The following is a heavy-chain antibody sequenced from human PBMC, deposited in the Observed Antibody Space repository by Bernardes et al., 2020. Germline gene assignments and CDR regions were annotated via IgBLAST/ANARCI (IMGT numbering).Heavy chain of an antibody. CDR3: ARDLPRYYGDHGSRWFDP. J-gene: IGHJ5*02. D-gene: IGHD4-17*01. Sequence: GGSLRLSCAASGFTFSSYWMSWVRQAPGKGLEWVANIKQDGSEKYYVDSVKGRFTISRDNAKNSLYLQMNSLRAEDTAVYYCARDLPRYYGDHGSRWFDPWGQGTLVTVSS. CDR2: IKQDGSEK. V-gene: IGHV3-7*01. CDR1: GFTFSSYW.